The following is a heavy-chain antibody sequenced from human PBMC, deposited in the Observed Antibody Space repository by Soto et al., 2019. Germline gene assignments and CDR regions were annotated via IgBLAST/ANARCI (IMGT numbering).Heavy chain of an antibody. CDR2: IHSKSGGT. V-gene: IGHV1-2*02. Sequence: ASVKVSCKASGYTFTDYYVHWVRQAPGQGLEWMGWIHSKSGGTNYAQKFQGRVTTTRDTSISTAYMELSRLTYDDTAVYYCARGGITVFGVIDYWGQGTPVTVSS. CDR3: ARGGITVFGVIDY. CDR1: GYTFTDYY. D-gene: IGHD3-3*01. J-gene: IGHJ4*02.